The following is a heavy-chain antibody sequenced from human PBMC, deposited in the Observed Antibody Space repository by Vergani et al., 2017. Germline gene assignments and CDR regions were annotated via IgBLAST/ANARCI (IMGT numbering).Heavy chain of an antibody. Sequence: QVQLQQSGPGLVKPSQTLLLTCAISGDSVSSNSAAWNRIRQSPSRGREWLGRTYYRYKWYNDYEVSVKSRITINPDTSNNQFSLQLNSVTPEDTAVYYCAREWEQQLSNWGQGTLVTVSS. CDR3: AREWEQQLSN. J-gene: IGHJ4*02. D-gene: IGHD6-13*01. CDR2: TYYRYKWYN. CDR1: GDSVSSNSAA. V-gene: IGHV6-1*01.